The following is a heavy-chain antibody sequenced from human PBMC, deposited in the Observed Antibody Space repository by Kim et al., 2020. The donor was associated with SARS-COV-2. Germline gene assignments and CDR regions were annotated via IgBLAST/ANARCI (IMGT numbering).Heavy chain of an antibody. CDR2: IWYDGGNE. CDR3: ARDFTSGRGDAFDI. D-gene: IGHD6-25*01. Sequence: GGSLRLSCVASGMTLRNYGMHWVRQAPGKGLEWVALIWYDGGNENYADSVKGRFTISRDNSKNTLYLQMNSLRADDTAVYYCARDFTSGRGDAFDIWGQGTMVTVSS. V-gene: IGHV3-33*01. CDR1: GMTLRNYG. J-gene: IGHJ3*02.